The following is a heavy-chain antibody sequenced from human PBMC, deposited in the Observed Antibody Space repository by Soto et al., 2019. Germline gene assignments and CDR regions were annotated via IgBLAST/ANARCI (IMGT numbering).Heavy chain of an antibody. CDR3: AKEKVPVVVTAPFDY. Sequence: QVQLVESGGGVVQPGRSLRLSCAASGFTFSSYGMHWVRQAPGKGLEWVAVISYDGSNKYYADSVKGRFTVSRDKSKNTLDLQVNSLRAEDTAVYYCAKEKVPVVVTAPFDYWGQGTLGTVSS. J-gene: IGHJ4*02. D-gene: IGHD2-21*02. V-gene: IGHV3-30*18. CDR2: ISYDGSNK. CDR1: GFTFSSYG.